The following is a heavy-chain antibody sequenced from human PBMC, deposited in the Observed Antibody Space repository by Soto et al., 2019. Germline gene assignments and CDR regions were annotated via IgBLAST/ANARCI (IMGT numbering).Heavy chain of an antibody. CDR1: GFTFGDYY. CDR2: IGNRGTGI. V-gene: IGHV3-11*01. J-gene: IGHJ5*02. Sequence: QVQLVESGGGLVKPGGSLRLSCAASGFTFGDYYMTWIRQAPGKGLEWVSFIGNRGTGIYYADSVKGRFTIFSDNAKNSLYLQMNSLRAEDTAMYYCARDLRAVGMASRFDPWGQGTLVTVSS. CDR3: ARDLRAVGMASRFDP. D-gene: IGHD6-13*01.